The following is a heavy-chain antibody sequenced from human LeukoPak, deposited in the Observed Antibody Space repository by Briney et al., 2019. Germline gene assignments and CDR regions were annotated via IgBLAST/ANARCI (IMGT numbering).Heavy chain of an antibody. D-gene: IGHD3-22*01. CDR1: GGTFSSYA. Sequence: SVKVSCKASGGTFSSYAISWVRQAPGQGLEWMGGIIPIFGTANYAQKFQGRVTVTADKSTSTAYMELSSLRSEDTAVYYCARDKEGLTYYYDSSGYYPFDYWGQGTLVTVSS. CDR3: ARDKEGLTYYYDSSGYYPFDY. J-gene: IGHJ4*02. CDR2: IIPIFGTA. V-gene: IGHV1-69*06.